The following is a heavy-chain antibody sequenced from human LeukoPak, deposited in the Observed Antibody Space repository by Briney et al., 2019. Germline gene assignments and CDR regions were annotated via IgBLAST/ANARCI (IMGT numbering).Heavy chain of an antibody. CDR3: ARLNYDILTGYYRGMDV. Sequence: GSLRLSCAASGFTFSSYGMHWVRKAPGKGLEWVAVIWYDGSNKYYADSVKGRFTISRDNSKNTLYLQMNSLRAEDTAVYYCARLNYDILTGYYRGMDVWGQGTTVTVSS. D-gene: IGHD3-9*01. V-gene: IGHV3-33*01. J-gene: IGHJ6*02. CDR1: GFTFSSYG. CDR2: IWYDGSNK.